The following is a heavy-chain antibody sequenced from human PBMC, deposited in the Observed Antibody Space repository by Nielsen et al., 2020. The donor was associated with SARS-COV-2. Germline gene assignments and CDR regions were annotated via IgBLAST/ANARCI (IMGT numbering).Heavy chain of an antibody. CDR2: INPNSGGT. V-gene: IGHV1-2*06. CDR3: ARDENSGMIVVVTSLDDY. D-gene: IGHD3-22*01. Sequence: ASVKVSCKASGYTFTGYYMHWVRQAPGQGLEWMGRINPNSGGTNYAQKFQGRVTMTRDTSISTAYMELSRLRSDDTAVYYCARDENSGMIVVVTSLDDYWGQGTLVTVSS. J-gene: IGHJ4*02. CDR1: GYTFTGYY.